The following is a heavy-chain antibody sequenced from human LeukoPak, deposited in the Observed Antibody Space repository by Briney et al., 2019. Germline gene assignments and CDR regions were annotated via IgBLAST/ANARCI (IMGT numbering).Heavy chain of an antibody. J-gene: IGHJ4*02. CDR1: GYSISSGYY. Sequence: SETLSLTCAVSGYSISSGYYWGWIRQPPGKGLEWIGSIYHSGSSYYNPSLKSRITTSVDTSKNQFSLKLSSVTAADTAVYYCVRLIREGCCGGSCSWYFDYWGQGTLVTVSS. CDR2: IYHSGSS. CDR3: VRLIREGCCGGSCSWYFDY. V-gene: IGHV4-38-2*01. D-gene: IGHD2-15*01.